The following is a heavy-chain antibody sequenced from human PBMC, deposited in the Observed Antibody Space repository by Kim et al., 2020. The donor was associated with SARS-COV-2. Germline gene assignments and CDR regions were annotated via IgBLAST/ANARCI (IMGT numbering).Heavy chain of an antibody. Sequence: GSTNYTSALKSRVTISVDTSKNQFSLKLSSVIAADTGVYYCARGYSRWGQGTLVTVSS. V-gene: IGHV4-34*01. J-gene: IGHJ4*02. D-gene: IGHD6-13*01. CDR2: GST. CDR3: ARGYSR.